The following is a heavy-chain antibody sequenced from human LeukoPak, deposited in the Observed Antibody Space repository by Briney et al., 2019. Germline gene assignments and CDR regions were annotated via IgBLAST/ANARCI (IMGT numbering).Heavy chain of an antibody. Sequence: PGGSLRLSCVASGFTFSSNAMSWVRQAPGKGLEWVSVITGNDGSTYYADSVKGRFTISRDNSKNTLYLQMNSLRAEDTAVYYCARDTLVRGVEAWGQGTLVTVSS. D-gene: IGHD3-10*01. CDR1: GFTFSSNA. V-gene: IGHV3-23*01. CDR2: ITGNDGST. CDR3: ARDTLVRGVEA. J-gene: IGHJ5*02.